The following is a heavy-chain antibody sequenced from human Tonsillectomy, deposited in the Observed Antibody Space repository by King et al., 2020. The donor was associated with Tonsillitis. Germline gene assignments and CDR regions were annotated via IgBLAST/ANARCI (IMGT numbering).Heavy chain of an antibody. CDR2: IFYSGNN. D-gene: IGHD2-2*01. CDR1: GASIRLDDYY. V-gene: IGHV4-30-4*08. Sequence: VQLQESGPELVKPSQTLSLTCTVSGASIRLDDYYWSWIRQPPGKGLEWIGTIFYSGNNHYNPSLKSRLTMAVDTSRRQFSLKLTSMSAADTAVYYCARLRSSPYFFDLWGRGTLVTVSS. CDR3: ARLRSSPYFFDL. J-gene: IGHJ2*01.